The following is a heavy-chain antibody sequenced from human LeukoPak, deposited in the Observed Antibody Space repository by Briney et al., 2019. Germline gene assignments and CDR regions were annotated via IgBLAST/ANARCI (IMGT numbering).Heavy chain of an antibody. CDR1: GASVSSSH. J-gene: IGHJ4*02. Sequence: TSETLSLTCVVSGASVSSSHWNWFRQLPGKRLEWIGCLSYTGKTDYNPSLTSRVAISLGTSKNQVSLKLRSVTAADTAVYYCSEGYFEPFAHWGQGILVTVSS. V-gene: IGHV4-59*02. CDR2: LSYTGKT. CDR3: SEGYFEPFAH. D-gene: IGHD2/OR15-2a*01.